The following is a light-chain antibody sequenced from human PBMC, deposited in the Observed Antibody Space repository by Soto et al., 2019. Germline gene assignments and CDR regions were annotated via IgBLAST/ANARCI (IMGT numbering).Light chain of an antibody. CDR2: VAS. CDR1: QSVGSSY. V-gene: IGKV3-20*01. J-gene: IGKJ1*01. CDR3: LQYGNTPRT. Sequence: EIVLTQSPGTLSLSPGERATLSCRASQSVGSSYLDWYQRKPGQAPRLLIYVASSRATGIPDRFSGSGSGTDFALTIIRLEPEEFAVYFFLQYGNTPRTCGQGPKVEI.